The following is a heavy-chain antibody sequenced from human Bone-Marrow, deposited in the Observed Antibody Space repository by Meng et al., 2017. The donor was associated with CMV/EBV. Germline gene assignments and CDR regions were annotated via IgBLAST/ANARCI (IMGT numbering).Heavy chain of an antibody. CDR3: ARISTTRDS. V-gene: IGHV1-46*01. CDR2: INPSGGDT. D-gene: IGHD1-26*01. Sequence: QVQLLQSGAEVKKPGASVKLSCKASGYIFTNYFMHWVRQAPGQGLEWMGIINPSGGDTTYARNFQGRITMTRDTSTSTVYMELSSLRSGDTAVYYCARISTTRDSWCQGTLVTVS. CDR1: GYIFTNYF. J-gene: IGHJ4*02.